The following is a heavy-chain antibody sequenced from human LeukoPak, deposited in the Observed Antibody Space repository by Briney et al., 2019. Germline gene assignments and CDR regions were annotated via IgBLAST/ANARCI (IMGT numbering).Heavy chain of an antibody. J-gene: IGHJ4*02. V-gene: IGHV6-1*01. CDR3: VRDSGWQFDY. D-gene: IGHD6-19*01. Sequence: SQTLSLTCAISGDSVSSNSATWNWITQSTSRALEWLGRTYYGSKWYNEYAVSVKSRITINPDTSKNQFSLQLNSLTPEDTAVYYCVRDSGWQFDYWGQGTLVTVSS. CDR2: TYYGSKWYN. CDR1: GDSVSSNSAT.